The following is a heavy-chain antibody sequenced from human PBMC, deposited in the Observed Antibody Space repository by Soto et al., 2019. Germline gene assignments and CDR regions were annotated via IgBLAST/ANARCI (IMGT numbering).Heavy chain of an antibody. CDR2: ISYDGRSE. CDR1: GFTCSNFG. J-gene: IGHJ6*02. CDR3: AKDLDVVMVLSATRGLDV. D-gene: IGHD2-15*01. Sequence: VQLVESGGGMIQPGKSLRLSCVGSGFTCSNFGMHWVRQAPGKGLEWVAGISYDGRSESYVDSVRGRFTISRDNSKNTLSLQMISLRPEDTGVYYCAKDLDVVMVLSATRGLDVWGQGTTVTGSS. V-gene: IGHV3-30*18.